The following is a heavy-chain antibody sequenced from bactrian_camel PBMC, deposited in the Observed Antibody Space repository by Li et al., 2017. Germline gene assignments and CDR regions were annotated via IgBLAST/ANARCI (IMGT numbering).Heavy chain of an antibody. D-gene: IGHD1*01. V-gene: IGHV3S55*01. CDR1: KYTYSSYA. CDR2: LENGRTT. J-gene: IGHJ4*01. CDR3: AARVPSPYACRLTVRFTY. Sequence: HVQLVESGGGSVQAGGSVRLSCVTRKYTYSSYAMAWFRQAPGKEREGVATLENGRTTTYAASVQGRFTIAADNAENILYLQMSSLSPEDTAMYYCAARVPSPYACRLTVRFTYWGQGTQVTVS.